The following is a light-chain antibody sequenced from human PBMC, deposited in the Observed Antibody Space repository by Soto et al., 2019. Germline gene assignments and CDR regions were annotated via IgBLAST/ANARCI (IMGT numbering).Light chain of an antibody. V-gene: IGKV1-5*01. CDR1: QSINNW. Sequence: DIQMTQSPSTLSASIGDKVTITCRASQSINNWLAWYQQKPGRAPKLLIYDVSSLESGVPSRFSGSGSGREFTLTISSLHPDDFATYYCQQYRTYSVTSGGGTKVEIE. CDR3: QQYRTYSVT. J-gene: IGKJ4*01. CDR2: DVS.